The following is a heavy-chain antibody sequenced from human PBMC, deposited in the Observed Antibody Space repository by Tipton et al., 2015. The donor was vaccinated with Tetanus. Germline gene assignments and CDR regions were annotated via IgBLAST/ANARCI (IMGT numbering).Heavy chain of an antibody. CDR1: GFTFSSYN. CDR2: ISTNGFST. Sequence: FLRLSCAASGFTFSSYNMNWVRQAPGKGLEWVSVISTNGFSTHHADSVKGRFTISRDSSQNTVFLQMSSLRAEDTAVYYCARNTSGYFDHWGQGTLVTVSS. V-gene: IGHV3-23*01. J-gene: IGHJ4*02. D-gene: IGHD6-19*01. CDR3: ARNTSGYFDH.